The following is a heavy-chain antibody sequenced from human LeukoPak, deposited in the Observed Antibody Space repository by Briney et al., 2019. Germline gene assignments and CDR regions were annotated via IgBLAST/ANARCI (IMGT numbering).Heavy chain of an antibody. CDR1: RRSISSYY. CDR3: AREATRSGSSDYYHFVY. J-gene: IGHJ4*02. Sequence: SETLSLTCTVSRRSISSYYWSWIRQPAGKGLEWIGRIYTSGSPNYNPSLKSRVTMSVDTSKNQFSLKLSSVTAADTAVYYCAREATRSGSSDYYHFVYWGQGTLVTVSS. CDR2: IYTSGSP. V-gene: IGHV4-4*07. D-gene: IGHD3-22*01.